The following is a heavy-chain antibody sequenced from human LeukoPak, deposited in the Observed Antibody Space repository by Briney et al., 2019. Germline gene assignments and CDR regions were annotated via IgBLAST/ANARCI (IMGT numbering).Heavy chain of an antibody. J-gene: IGHJ3*02. Sequence: GGSLRLSCAASGFTFDDYAMHWVRQAPGKGLEWVSGISWNSGSIGYADSVKGRFTISRDNAKNSLSLQMDGLRAEDTAVYYCARDIRASGWNIDAFDIWGQGTMVTVSS. D-gene: IGHD3-3*01. CDR3: ARDIRASGWNIDAFDI. V-gene: IGHV3-9*01. CDR1: GFTFDDYA. CDR2: ISWNSGSI.